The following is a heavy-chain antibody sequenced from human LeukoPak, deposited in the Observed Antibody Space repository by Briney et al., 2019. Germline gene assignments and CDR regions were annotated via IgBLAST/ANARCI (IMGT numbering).Heavy chain of an antibody. CDR2: ISSSSSNI. V-gene: IGHV3-21*01. CDR3: ARVQKSRKSVASAVDC. D-gene: IGHD5-12*01. J-gene: IGHJ4*02. CDR1: GFTFSTYS. Sequence: ESLRLSCAASGFTFSTYSMNWVRQAPGKGLEWVSSISSSSSNIYYADSVKGRFTISRDNAKNSLYPQMNSLRAEDTAVYYCARVQKSRKSVASAVDCWGQGTVVIVSS.